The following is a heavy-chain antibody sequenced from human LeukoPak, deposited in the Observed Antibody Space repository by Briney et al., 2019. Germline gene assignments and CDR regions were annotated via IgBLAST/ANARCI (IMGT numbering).Heavy chain of an antibody. J-gene: IGHJ4*02. D-gene: IGHD6-6*01. CDR1: GFTFSSYS. Sequence: GGSLRLSRAASGFTFSSYSMNWVRQAPGKGLEWVSSISSSSSYIYYADSVKGRFTISRDNAKNSLYLQMNSLRAEDTAVYYCARDLELVSYFDYWGQGTLVTVSS. V-gene: IGHV3-21*01. CDR2: ISSSSSYI. CDR3: ARDLELVSYFDY.